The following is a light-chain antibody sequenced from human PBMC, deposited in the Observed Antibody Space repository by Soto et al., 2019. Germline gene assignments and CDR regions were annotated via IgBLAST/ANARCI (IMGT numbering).Light chain of an antibody. CDR1: QSISSY. CDR2: AAS. J-gene: IGKJ1*01. V-gene: IGKV1-39*01. Sequence: IQMTQSPSSLSASVGDRVTITCRASQSISSYFNWYQQKLGKAPKLLIYAASSLQSGVPSRFSGNGSGTDFTLTISSLQPEDFATYYCQQSYSTPLTLGQGTKVAIK. CDR3: QQSYSTPLT.